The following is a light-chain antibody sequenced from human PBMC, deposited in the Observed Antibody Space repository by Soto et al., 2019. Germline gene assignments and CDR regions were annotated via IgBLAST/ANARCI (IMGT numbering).Light chain of an antibody. J-gene: IGKJ4*01. CDR1: QSVSSSY. CDR3: QQYNNWPLT. CDR2: GAS. V-gene: IGKV3-20*01. Sequence: EIVLTQSPGTLSLSPEERATLSCRASQSVSSSYLAWYQEKPGQAPRLLIYGASSRATGIPDRFSGSGSGTEFTLTISSPQSEDFAVYYCQQYNNWPLTFGGGTKVDI.